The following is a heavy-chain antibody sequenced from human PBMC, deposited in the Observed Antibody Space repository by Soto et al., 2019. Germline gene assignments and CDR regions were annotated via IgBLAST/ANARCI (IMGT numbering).Heavy chain of an antibody. CDR2: ISYDGGNK. CDR1: VFTFSSYG. V-gene: IGHV3-30*18. Sequence: WWSLRLSCSASVFTFSSYGMHWVRQAPGKGLEWVAVISYDGGNKYYADSVKGRFTISRGNSKNTLYLQMNSLRAEDTAVYYCAKDYYDSSGTMDYWGQGTLVTVSS. CDR3: AKDYYDSSGTMDY. J-gene: IGHJ4*02. D-gene: IGHD3-22*01.